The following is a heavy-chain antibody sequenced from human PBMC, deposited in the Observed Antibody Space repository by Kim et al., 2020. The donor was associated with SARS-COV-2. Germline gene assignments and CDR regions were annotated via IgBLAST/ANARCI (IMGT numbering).Heavy chain of an antibody. V-gene: IGHV1-2*04. Sequence: ASVKVSCKASGYTFTGYYMHWVRQAPGQGLEWMGWINPNSGGTNYAQKFQGWVTMTRDTSISTAYMELSRLRSDDTAVYYCARDGRGYSSGWYLYHFDYWGQGTLVTVSS. CDR1: GYTFTGYY. CDR2: INPNSGGT. D-gene: IGHD6-19*01. J-gene: IGHJ4*02. CDR3: ARDGRGYSSGWYLYHFDY.